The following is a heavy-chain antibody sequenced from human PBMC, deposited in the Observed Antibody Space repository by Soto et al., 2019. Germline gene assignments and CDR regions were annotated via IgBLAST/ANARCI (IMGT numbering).Heavy chain of an antibody. CDR1: GYSFTSYW. Sequence: PGESLKISCKGSGYSFTSYWISWVRQMPGKGLEWMGRIDPSDSYTNYSPSFQGHVTISADKSISTAYLQWSSLKASDTAMYYCARGARAPYYDFWSGHYYYDGMDVWGQGTTVTVSS. CDR2: IDPSDSYT. V-gene: IGHV5-10-1*01. D-gene: IGHD3-3*01. CDR3: ARGARAPYYDFWSGHYYYDGMDV. J-gene: IGHJ6*02.